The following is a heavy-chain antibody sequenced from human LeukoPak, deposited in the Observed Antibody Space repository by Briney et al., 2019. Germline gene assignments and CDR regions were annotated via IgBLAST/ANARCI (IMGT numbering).Heavy chain of an antibody. CDR1: GFTFSSYA. CDR2: ISGSGGST. D-gene: IGHD3-22*01. J-gene: IGHJ4*02. CDR3: ANNYYDLYYFDY. Sequence: GGSLRLSCAASGFTFSSYARSWVRQAPGKGLEWVSAISGSGGSTYYADSVKGRFTISRDNSKNTLYLQMNSLRAEDTAVYYCANNYYDLYYFDYWGQGTLVTVSS. V-gene: IGHV3-23*01.